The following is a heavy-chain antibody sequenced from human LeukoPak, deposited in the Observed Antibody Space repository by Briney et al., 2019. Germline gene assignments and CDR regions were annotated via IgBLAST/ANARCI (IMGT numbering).Heavy chain of an antibody. CDR2: INPNSGGT. J-gene: IGHJ5*02. D-gene: IGHD6-13*01. CDR1: GYTFTGYY. CDR3: ARAGLIAAADNWFDP. V-gene: IGHV1-2*02. Sequence: SVKVSCKASGYTFTGYYMHWVRQAPGQGLEWMGWINPNSGGTNYAQKFQGRVTMTRDTSISTAYMELSRLRSDDTAVYYCARAGLIAAADNWFDPWGQGTLVTVSS.